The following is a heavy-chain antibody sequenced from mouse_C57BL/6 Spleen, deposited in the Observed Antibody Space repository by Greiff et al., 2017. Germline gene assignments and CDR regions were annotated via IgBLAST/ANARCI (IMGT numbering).Heavy chain of an antibody. CDR1: GFTFSDYY. Sequence: DVHLVESGGGLVQPGGSLKLSCAASGFTFSDYYMYWVRQTPEKRLEWVAYISNGGGSTYYPDIVKGRFTISRDNAKNTLYLQMSRLKSEDTAMYYCARTGDYGNYYAMDYWGQGTSVTVSS. CDR2: ISNGGGST. V-gene: IGHV5-12*01. D-gene: IGHD2-1*01. CDR3: ARTGDYGNYYAMDY. J-gene: IGHJ4*01.